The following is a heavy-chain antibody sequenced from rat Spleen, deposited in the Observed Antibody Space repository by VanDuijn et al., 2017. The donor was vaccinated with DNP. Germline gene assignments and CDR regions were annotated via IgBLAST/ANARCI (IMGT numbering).Heavy chain of an antibody. CDR2: IWTGGST. V-gene: IGHV2-30*01. J-gene: IGHJ2*01. D-gene: IGHD1-1*01. Sequence: QVQLKESGPGLVQPSQTLSLTCTVSGFSLTSYNVHWVRQPTGKGLEWMGIIWTGGSTAYNSLLKSRLSISRDTSKSQAFLKMNGLQTEDTATYYCARDPPITTGFDYWGQGIMVTVSS. CDR1: GFSLTSYN. CDR3: ARDPPITTGFDY.